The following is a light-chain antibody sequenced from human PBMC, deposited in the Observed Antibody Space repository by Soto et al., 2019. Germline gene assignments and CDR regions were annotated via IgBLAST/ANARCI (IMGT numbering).Light chain of an antibody. CDR1: QSVSSNK. CDR2: GAS. V-gene: IGKV3-20*01. Sequence: EIELTQSPGTLSLSPGERATLSCRASQSVSSNKLAWYQQKPGQAPRLLIYGASGRATGIPDRFSGSGSGTDFTLTISRLEPEDFAVYYCQVFDGSLWTFGQGTKVEIK. CDR3: QVFDGSLWT. J-gene: IGKJ1*01.